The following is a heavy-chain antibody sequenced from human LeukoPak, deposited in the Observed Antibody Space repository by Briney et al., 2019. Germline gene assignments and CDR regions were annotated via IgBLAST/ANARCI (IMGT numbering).Heavy chain of an antibody. CDR2: ISWNSGSR. CDR1: GFTFDDYA. Sequence: GRSLRLSCAASGFTFDDYAMHWVRQAPGKGLEWVSGISWNSGSRGYADSVKGRFTISRDNAKNSLYLQMNSLRAEDTALYYCAKDIGPGEDFWSGYYDYWGQGTLVTVSS. J-gene: IGHJ4*02. D-gene: IGHD3-3*01. V-gene: IGHV3-9*01. CDR3: AKDIGPGEDFWSGYYDY.